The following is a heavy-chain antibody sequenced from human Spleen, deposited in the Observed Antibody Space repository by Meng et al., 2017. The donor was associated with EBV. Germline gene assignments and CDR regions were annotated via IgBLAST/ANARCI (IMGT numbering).Heavy chain of an antibody. CDR1: GCSIISINF. Sequence: VRLEGSVPGLGKPSGPLSLTCVVSGCSIISINFGSLFRQPPGKGLEWIGEIFQSGSTNYNPSLKSRVTTSVDKSKNQFFLKLTSVTAADTAVYYCVGGERVAAGASFEYWGQGTLVTVSS. CDR2: IFQSGST. V-gene: IGHV4-4*02. CDR3: VGGERVAAGASFEY. D-gene: IGHD6-13*01. J-gene: IGHJ4*02.